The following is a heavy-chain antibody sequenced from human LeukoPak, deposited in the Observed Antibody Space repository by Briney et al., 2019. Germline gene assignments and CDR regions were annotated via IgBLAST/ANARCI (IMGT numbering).Heavy chain of an antibody. Sequence: GGSLRLSCAASGFTFSSYSMNWVRQAPGKGLEWISYIRSSSSTIYYADSVKGRFTISRDNAENSLSLQMNSLRAEDTAVYYCARGTSNWYDYWGQGTLVTVSS. CDR3: ARGTSNWYDY. J-gene: IGHJ5*01. D-gene: IGHD2-2*01. CDR1: GFTFSSYS. V-gene: IGHV3-48*01. CDR2: IRSSSSTI.